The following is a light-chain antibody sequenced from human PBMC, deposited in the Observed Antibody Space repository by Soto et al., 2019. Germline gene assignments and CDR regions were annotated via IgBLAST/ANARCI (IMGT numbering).Light chain of an antibody. Sequence: QSVLTQPPSVSGAPGQRVTISCTGTSSNIGTTYDVHWYRHLPGAAPKLLIYDNTYRPSGVPDRFSGSKSGTSASLAITGLQAEDEAHYYCQSFDSSLSASIFGGGTKLTVL. V-gene: IGLV1-40*01. CDR1: SSNIGTTYD. CDR2: DNT. CDR3: QSFDSSLSASI. J-gene: IGLJ2*01.